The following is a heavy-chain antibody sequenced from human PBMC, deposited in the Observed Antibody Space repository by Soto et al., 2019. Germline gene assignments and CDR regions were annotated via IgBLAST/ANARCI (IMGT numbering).Heavy chain of an antibody. CDR2: IYPGDSDT. Sequence: PGESLKISYRGSGYSFTSYWIGWVRQMPGKGLEWMGIIYPGDSDTRYSPSFQGQVTISADKSISTAYLQWSSLKASDTAMYYCARHGAYYYGSGSSYSPYWGQGTLVTVSS. J-gene: IGHJ4*02. CDR3: ARHGAYYYGSGSSYSPY. CDR1: GYSFTSYW. D-gene: IGHD3-10*01. V-gene: IGHV5-51*01.